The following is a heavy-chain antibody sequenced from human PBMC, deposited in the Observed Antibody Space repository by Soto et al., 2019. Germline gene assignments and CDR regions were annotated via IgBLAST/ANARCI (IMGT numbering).Heavy chain of an antibody. CDR2: IYYSGST. CDR3: ASYKDFGSIDY. J-gene: IGHJ4*02. D-gene: IGHD3-3*01. CDR1: GGSISSYY. Sequence: SETLSLTCTVSGGSISSYYWSWIRQPPGKGLEWIGYIYYSGSTNYNPSLKSRVTISVDTSKNQFSLKLSSVTAADTAVYYCASYKDFGSIDYWGQGTLVTVSS. V-gene: IGHV4-59*01.